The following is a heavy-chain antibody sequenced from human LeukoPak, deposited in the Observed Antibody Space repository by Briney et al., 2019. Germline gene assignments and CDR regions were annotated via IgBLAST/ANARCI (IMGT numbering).Heavy chain of an antibody. J-gene: IGHJ4*02. CDR1: GFTFSGYG. Sequence: GGSLRLSCAASGFTFSGYGMHWVRQAPGKGLEWVAVVSYDGRNKYYADSVKGRFTASRDNSKNTLSLQVDSLRPEDTAVYYCAKDAKSSGLEYWGQGTLVTVSS. CDR2: VSYDGRNK. V-gene: IGHV3-30*18. D-gene: IGHD6-19*01. CDR3: AKDAKSSGLEY.